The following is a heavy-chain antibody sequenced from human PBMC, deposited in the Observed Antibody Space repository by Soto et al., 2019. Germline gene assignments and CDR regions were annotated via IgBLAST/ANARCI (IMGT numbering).Heavy chain of an antibody. Sequence: TETLSLTCTVSGDSLRSYYWSWIRQPPGKGLEWISYIYSSGSTNYNPSLKSRVSMSVDTSKKQFSLKLKSVTAADTAVYYCARVFTTLGSGWSYKDYCCQGTLVTL. D-gene: IGHD6-19*01. CDR2: IYSSGST. CDR3: ARVFTTLGSGWSYKDY. CDR1: GDSLRSYY. V-gene: IGHV4-59*01. J-gene: IGHJ4*02.